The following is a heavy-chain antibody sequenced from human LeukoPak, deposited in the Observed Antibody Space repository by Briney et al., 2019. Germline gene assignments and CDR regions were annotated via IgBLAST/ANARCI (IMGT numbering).Heavy chain of an antibody. J-gene: IGHJ3*02. D-gene: IGHD2-2*01. Sequence: GGSLRLSCAASGFTFSNAWMSWVREAPGKGLEWVGRIKSKTDGGTTDYAAPVKGRFTISRDDSKNTLYLQMNSLKTEDTAVYYCTTDDVVVPAALREAFDIWGQGTMVTVSS. V-gene: IGHV3-15*01. CDR2: IKSKTDGGTT. CDR1: GFTFSNAW. CDR3: TTDDVVVPAALREAFDI.